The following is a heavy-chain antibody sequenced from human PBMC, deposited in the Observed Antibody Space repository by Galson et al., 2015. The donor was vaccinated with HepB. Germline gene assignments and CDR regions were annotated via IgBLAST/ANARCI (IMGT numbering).Heavy chain of an antibody. CDR3: ARNVRNYDSSGYYYDY. D-gene: IGHD3-22*01. Sequence: SVKVSCKASGYTFTSYGISWVRQAPGQGLEWMGWISAYNGNTNYAQKLQGRVTMTTDTSTSTAYMELRSLRSDDTAVYYCARNVRNYDSSGYYYDYWGQGTLVTVSS. V-gene: IGHV1-18*01. J-gene: IGHJ4*02. CDR2: ISAYNGNT. CDR1: GYTFTSYG.